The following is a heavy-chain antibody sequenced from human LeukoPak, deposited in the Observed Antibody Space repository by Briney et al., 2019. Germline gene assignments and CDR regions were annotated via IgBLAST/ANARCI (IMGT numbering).Heavy chain of an antibody. CDR2: IYTSGST. D-gene: IGHD1-14*01. CDR3: ATGRGLRLFDY. Sequence: SETLSLTCTVSGGSISSGSYYWSWLRQPAGMGLEWIGRIYTSGSTNYNPSLKSRVTISVDTSKTQFSLKMSSVTAADTAVYYCATGRGLRLFDYWGQGTLVTVSS. CDR1: GGSISSGSYY. J-gene: IGHJ4*02. V-gene: IGHV4-61*02.